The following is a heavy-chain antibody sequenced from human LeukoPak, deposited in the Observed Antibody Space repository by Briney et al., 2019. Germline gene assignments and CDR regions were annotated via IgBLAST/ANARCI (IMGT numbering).Heavy chain of an antibody. D-gene: IGHD5-24*01. CDR1: GGSISSGDYY. Sequence: SQTLSLTCTVSGGSISSGDYYWSWIRQPPGKGLEWIGYIYYSGSTNYNPSLKSRVTISIDTSKNQFSLKLTPVTAADTAAYYCARHDGYNLYYFDYWGQGTLVTVSS. V-gene: IGHV4-30-4*01. J-gene: IGHJ4*02. CDR2: IYYSGST. CDR3: ARHDGYNLYYFDY.